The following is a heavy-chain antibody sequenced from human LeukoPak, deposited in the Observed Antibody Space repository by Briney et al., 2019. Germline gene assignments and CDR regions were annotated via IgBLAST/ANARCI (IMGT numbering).Heavy chain of an antibody. CDR2: IIPIFGTA. Sequence: GASVKVSCKASGGTFSSYAISWVRQAPGQGLEWMGGIIPIFGTANYAQKFQGRVTITADESTSTAYMELTSLRSEDTAVYYYARPNCSSTSCFMPDYFDYWGQGTLVTVSS. V-gene: IGHV1-69*13. J-gene: IGHJ4*02. CDR3: ARPNCSSTSCFMPDYFDY. D-gene: IGHD2-2*01. CDR1: GGTFSSYA.